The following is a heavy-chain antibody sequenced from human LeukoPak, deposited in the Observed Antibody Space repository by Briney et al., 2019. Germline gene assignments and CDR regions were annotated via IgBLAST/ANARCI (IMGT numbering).Heavy chain of an antibody. CDR3: VRRRDWNWFDP. Sequence: PSETLSLTCTVSGASVSSYYWNWIRQPPGKGLEWIGYISYSGSTNYNPSFKSRVTISVDTSKNQVSLKLSSVTAADTAVYYCVRRRDWNWFDPWGQGTLVTVSS. D-gene: IGHD2-21*01. CDR1: GASVSSYY. J-gene: IGHJ5*02. CDR2: ISYSGST. V-gene: IGHV4-59*08.